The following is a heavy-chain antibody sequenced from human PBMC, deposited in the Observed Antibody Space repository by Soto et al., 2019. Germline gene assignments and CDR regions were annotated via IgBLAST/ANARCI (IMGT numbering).Heavy chain of an antibody. Sequence: PSVTLSLTCTVSGGYLSSGGYYWSWIRQHPGKGLEWIGYIYYSGSTYYNPSLKSRVTISVDTSKNQFSLKLSSVTAADTAVYYCARDSDDSGSFDYWGQGTLVTVSS. CDR2: IYYSGST. CDR1: GGYLSSGGYY. D-gene: IGHD5-12*01. J-gene: IGHJ4*02. V-gene: IGHV4-31*03. CDR3: ARDSDDSGSFDY.